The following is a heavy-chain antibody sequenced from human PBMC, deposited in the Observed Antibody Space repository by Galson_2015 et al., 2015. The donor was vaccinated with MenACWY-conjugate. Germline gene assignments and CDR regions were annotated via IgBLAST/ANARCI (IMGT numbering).Heavy chain of an antibody. CDR3: AKSLEGSGWYFYFDY. D-gene: IGHD6-19*01. J-gene: IGHJ4*02. V-gene: IGHV3-23*01. CDR2: ISGSGGST. CDR1: GFTFSSYA. Sequence: SLRLSCAASGFTFSSYAMSWVRQAPGKGLEWVSAISGSGGSTYYADSVKGRFTISRDNSKSTLYLQMNSLRAEDTAVYYCAKSLEGSGWYFYFDYWGQGTLVTVSS.